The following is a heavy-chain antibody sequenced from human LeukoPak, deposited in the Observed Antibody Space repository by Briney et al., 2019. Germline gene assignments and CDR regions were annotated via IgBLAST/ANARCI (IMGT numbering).Heavy chain of an antibody. D-gene: IGHD6-19*01. V-gene: IGHV1-18*04. CDR3: ARLRSSGWYLDI. CDR1: GYTFTGYY. CDR2: ITAYSGNT. J-gene: IGHJ3*02. Sequence: GPVKVSCKASGYTFTGYYIYWVRQAPGQGLEWLGWITAYSGNTNYAPKFQGRVTMTTDTSTTTAYMELRSLRFDDTAIYYCARLRSSGWYLDIWGXGKXVTVSS.